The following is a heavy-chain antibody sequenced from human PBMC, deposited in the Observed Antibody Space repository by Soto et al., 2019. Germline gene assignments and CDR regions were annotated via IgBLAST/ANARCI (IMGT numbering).Heavy chain of an antibody. CDR1: GYTFTSYA. D-gene: IGHD2-21*02. CDR3: ARSIVVVTAAYY. CDR2: INAGNGNT. Sequence: QVQLVQSGAEVKKPGASVKVSCKASGYTFTSYAMHWVRQAPGQRLEWMGWINAGNGNTKYSQKFQGRVTITRDTSASTANMELSSLRSEDTAVYYCARSIVVVTAAYYWGQGTLVTVSS. J-gene: IGHJ4*02. V-gene: IGHV1-3*01.